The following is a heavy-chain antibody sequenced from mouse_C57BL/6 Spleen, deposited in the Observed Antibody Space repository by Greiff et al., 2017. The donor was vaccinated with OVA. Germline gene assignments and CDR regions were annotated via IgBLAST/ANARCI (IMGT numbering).Heavy chain of an antibody. Sequence: DVQLQESGPGLVKPSQSLSLTCSVTGYSITSGYYWNWIRQFPGNKLEWMGYISYDGSNNYNPSLKNRISITRDTSKNQFFLKLNSVTTEDTATYYCAHYDYDRFAYWGQGTLVTVSA. CDR1: GYSITSGYY. V-gene: IGHV3-6*01. D-gene: IGHD2-4*01. CDR2: ISYDGSN. J-gene: IGHJ3*01. CDR3: AHYDYDRFAY.